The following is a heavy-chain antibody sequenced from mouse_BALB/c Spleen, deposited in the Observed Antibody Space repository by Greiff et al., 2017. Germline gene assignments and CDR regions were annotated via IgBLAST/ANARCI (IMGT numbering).Heavy chain of an antibody. J-gene: IGHJ4*01. CDR1: GFSLTSYG. Sequence: VQRVESGPGLVAPSQSLSITCTVSGFSLTSYGVHWVRQPPGKGLEWLGVIWAGGSTNYNSALMSRLSISKDNSKSQVFLKMNSLQTDDTAMYYCARERYYGNYDYYAMDYWGQGTSVTVSS. V-gene: IGHV2-9*02. D-gene: IGHD2-1*01. CDR2: IWAGGST. CDR3: ARERYYGNYDYYAMDY.